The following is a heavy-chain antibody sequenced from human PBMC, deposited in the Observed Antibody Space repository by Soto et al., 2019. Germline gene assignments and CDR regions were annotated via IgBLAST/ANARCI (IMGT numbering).Heavy chain of an antibody. CDR2: IYSSGGT. Sequence: KPSETLSLTCTVSGGSISRYYWSWIRQPAGKGLEWIGRIYSSGGTNYNPSLKSRVTMSVDTSKKQFSLKLSSVTAADTAVYYCARGSAAGVDYGMDVWGQGTTVTVSS. J-gene: IGHJ6*02. CDR1: GGSISRYY. CDR3: ARGSAAGVDYGMDV. V-gene: IGHV4-4*07. D-gene: IGHD6-13*01.